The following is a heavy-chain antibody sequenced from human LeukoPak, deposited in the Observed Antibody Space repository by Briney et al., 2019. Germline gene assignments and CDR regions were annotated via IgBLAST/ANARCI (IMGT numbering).Heavy chain of an antibody. Sequence: GASVKVSCKVSGYTLTELSMHWVRQAPGKGLEWMGGFDPEDGETIYAQKLQGRVTMTTDTSTSTAYMELRSLRSDDTAVYYCARDAGRSGSYLGDYWGQGTLVTVSS. CDR3: ARDAGRSGSYLGDY. CDR1: GYTLTELS. J-gene: IGHJ4*02. D-gene: IGHD1-26*01. CDR2: FDPEDGET. V-gene: IGHV1-24*01.